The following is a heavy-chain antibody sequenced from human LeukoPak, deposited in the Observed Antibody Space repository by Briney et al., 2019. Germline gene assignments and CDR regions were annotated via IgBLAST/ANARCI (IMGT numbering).Heavy chain of an antibody. Sequence: PSESLSLTCTVSGGSISSYYWSWVRQPPGKGLEWVGYIYYSGTTKYTPSHKSRVTISVDTSRIPFSLKLSSVTAADTAVYYCERDLGYCSSTSCYAWFDPWGQGTLVTVSS. CDR1: GGSISSYY. CDR3: ERDLGYCSSTSCYAWFDP. D-gene: IGHD2-2*01. J-gene: IGHJ5*02. CDR2: IYYSGTT. V-gene: IGHV4-59*01.